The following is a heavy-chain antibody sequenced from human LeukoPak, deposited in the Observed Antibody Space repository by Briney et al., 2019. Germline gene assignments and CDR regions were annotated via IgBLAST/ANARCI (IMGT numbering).Heavy chain of an antibody. V-gene: IGHV4-59*01. CDR2: MYNRGRT. J-gene: IGHJ4*02. D-gene: IGHD2-2*01. CDR1: GASIRSYY. Sequence: SETLSLTCTVSGASIRSYYWSWIRQPQGRGVEGIGYMYNRGRTNYNHSLKRRATISGDKSKNKFSLKMIYVTAADTAVYYCGRFGGPAAVYYWGQGTLVTVPS. CDR3: GRFGGPAAVYY.